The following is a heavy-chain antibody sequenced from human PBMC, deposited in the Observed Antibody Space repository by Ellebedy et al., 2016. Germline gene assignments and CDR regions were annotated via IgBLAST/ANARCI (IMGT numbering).Heavy chain of an antibody. CDR1: GFTFRSHG. D-gene: IGHD7-27*01. CDR2: VSYDGSHK. V-gene: IGHV3-30*18. CDR3: AKDATAANWGSYWFFDL. Sequence: GESLKISCAASGFTFRSHGIHWVRQAPGKGLDWVAVVSYDGSHKYYADSVKGRFTISRDNSKNTLFLVMNSLRPEDTAVYYCAKDATAANWGSYWFFDLWGRGTLVTVSS. J-gene: IGHJ2*01.